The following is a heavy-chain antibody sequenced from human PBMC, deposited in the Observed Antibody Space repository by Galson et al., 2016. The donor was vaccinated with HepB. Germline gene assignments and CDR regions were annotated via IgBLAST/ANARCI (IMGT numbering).Heavy chain of an antibody. J-gene: IGHJ6*02. CDR1: GYIFISYA. CDR3: ARTGVWFWELFTSRYDNGMDV. V-gene: IGHV1-3*01. Sequence: SVKVSCKASGYIFISYAIHWVRQAPGQRLEWMGWINGCNGKTKYSQKFQGSVTITRDISATTAFMELISLRSDDSAVYYCARTGVWFWELFTSRYDNGMDVWGQGTTVIVSS. D-gene: IGHD3-10*01. CDR2: INGCNGKT.